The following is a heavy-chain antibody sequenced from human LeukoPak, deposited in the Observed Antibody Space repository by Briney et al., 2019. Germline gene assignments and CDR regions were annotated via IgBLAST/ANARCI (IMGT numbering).Heavy chain of an antibody. CDR1: GFTLSSYE. Sequence: QTGGSLRLSCIVSGFTLSSYEMSWIRQAPGKGLEWVASIEYSGGSAYYADSVKGRFTISRDNAKNSLYLQMNSLRAEDTAVYYCAELGITMIGGVWGKGTTVTISS. CDR3: AELGITMIGGV. D-gene: IGHD3-10*02. J-gene: IGHJ6*04. CDR2: IEYSGGSA. V-gene: IGHV3-48*03.